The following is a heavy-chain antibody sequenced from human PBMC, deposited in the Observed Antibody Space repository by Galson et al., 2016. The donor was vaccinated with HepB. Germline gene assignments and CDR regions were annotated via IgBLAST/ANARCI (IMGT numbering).Heavy chain of an antibody. Sequence: SLRLSCAASGFTFSAYAMNWVRQAPGKGLEWVSTISDSGITTYYADSEKGRFTTSRDNSKNTLYLQMYSLRAEDTAVYYCAKDSVARAYCSGDCYWGQGTLVTVSS. D-gene: IGHD2-21*02. CDR1: GFTFSAYA. CDR3: AKDSVARAYCSGDCY. CDR2: ISDSGITT. V-gene: IGHV3-23*01. J-gene: IGHJ4*02.